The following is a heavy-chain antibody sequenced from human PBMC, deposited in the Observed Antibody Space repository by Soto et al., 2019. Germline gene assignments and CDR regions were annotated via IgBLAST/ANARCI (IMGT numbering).Heavy chain of an antibody. CDR3: TRDQGGSYDSWFDP. Sequence: EVQVVESGGGLVQPGGSLRLSCSFTFSMYSMNWVRQAPGKGLEWVASISSGGTYIKYADAVKGRFTISRDNAKNSVSLQINSLRVDDTAVYFCTRDQGGSYDSWFDPWAQGTLVTVSS. J-gene: IGHJ5*02. CDR1: FTFSMYS. V-gene: IGHV3-21*01. CDR2: ISSGGTYI. D-gene: IGHD1-26*01.